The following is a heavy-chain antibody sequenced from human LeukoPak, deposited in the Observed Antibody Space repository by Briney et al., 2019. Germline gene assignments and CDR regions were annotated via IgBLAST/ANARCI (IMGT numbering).Heavy chain of an antibody. V-gene: IGHV3-23*01. J-gene: IGHJ4*02. Sequence: GGSLRLSCAASGFTFRSFTMNWVRQAPGKGLEWVSAISGSGGSTYYADSVKGRFTISRDNSKNTLYLEMNSLRAEDTAVYSCAKGGPRVATIGAFDYWGQGTLVTVSS. CDR3: AKGGPRVATIGAFDY. CDR2: ISGSGGST. D-gene: IGHD5-12*01. CDR1: GFTFRSFT.